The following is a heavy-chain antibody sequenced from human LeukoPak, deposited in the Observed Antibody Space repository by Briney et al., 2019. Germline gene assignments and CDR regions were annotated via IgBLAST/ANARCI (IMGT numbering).Heavy chain of an antibody. CDR3: ARDRRYYDSSGYYDGWFDP. CDR2: IYYSGST. J-gene: IGHJ5*02. CDR1: GGSISSYY. V-gene: IGHV4-59*01. D-gene: IGHD3-22*01. Sequence: SETLSLTCTVSGGSISSYYWSWIRQPPGKGLEWIGYIYYSGSTNCNPSLKSRVTISVDTSKNQFSLKLSSVTAADTAVYYCARDRRYYDSSGYYDGWFDPWGQGTLVTVSS.